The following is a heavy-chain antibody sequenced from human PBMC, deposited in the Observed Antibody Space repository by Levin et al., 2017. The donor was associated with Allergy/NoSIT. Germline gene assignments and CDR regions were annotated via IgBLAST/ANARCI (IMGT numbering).Heavy chain of an antibody. V-gene: IGHV3-23*01. J-gene: IGHJ3*02. D-gene: IGHD2-2*01. CDR1: GFTFMNYA. Sequence: GGSLRLSCAASGFTFMNYAVNWVRQAPGKGLEWVSGVTGSGTTTFYANSVKGRFTISRDNSKNTLNLQMNSLRAEDTATYYYAKEYTSTTRGSFDIWSKGTLVTVSS. CDR2: VTGSGTTT. CDR3: AKEYTSTTRGSFDI.